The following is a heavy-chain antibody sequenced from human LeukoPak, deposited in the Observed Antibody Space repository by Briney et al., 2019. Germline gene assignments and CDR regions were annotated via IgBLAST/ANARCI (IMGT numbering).Heavy chain of an antibody. V-gene: IGHV1-2*02. Sequence: GASVKVSCKAPGYTFTGYYMHWVRQAPGQGLQWMGWINPNGGDTNYAQKFQGRVTMTRDTSISTAYMELSRLRSDDTAVYYCARDKQLDWAHYYDYYMDVWGKGTTVTVSS. J-gene: IGHJ6*03. CDR2: INPNGGDT. CDR1: GYTFTGYY. CDR3: ARDKQLDWAHYYDYYMDV. D-gene: IGHD1-1*01.